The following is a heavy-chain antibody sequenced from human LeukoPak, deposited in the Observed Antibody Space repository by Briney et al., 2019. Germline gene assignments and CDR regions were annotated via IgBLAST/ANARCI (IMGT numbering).Heavy chain of an antibody. J-gene: IGHJ4*02. CDR2: ISAYNGNT. D-gene: IGHD6-13*01. V-gene: IGHV1-18*01. Sequence: ASVKVSCKASGYTFTSYGISWVRQAPGQGLECMGWISAYNGNTNYAQKLQGRVTMTTDTSTSTAYMELRSLRSDDTAVYYCARPYSMIAAAGTGFDYWGQGTLVTVSS. CDR3: ARPYSMIAAAGTGFDY. CDR1: GYTFTSYG.